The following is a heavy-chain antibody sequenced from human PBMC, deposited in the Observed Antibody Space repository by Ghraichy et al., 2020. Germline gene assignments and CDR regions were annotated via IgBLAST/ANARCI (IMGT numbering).Heavy chain of an antibody. J-gene: IGHJ2*01. CDR3: ARTLPGIAVAGYWYFDL. CDR1: GGSISSYY. D-gene: IGHD6-19*01. CDR2: IYYSGST. V-gene: IGHV4-59*01. Sequence: SETLSLTCTVSGGSISSYYWSWIRQPPGKGLEWIGYIYYSGSTNYNPSLKSRVTISVDTSKNQFSLKLSSVTAADTAVYYCARTLPGIAVAGYWYFDLWGRGILVTVFS.